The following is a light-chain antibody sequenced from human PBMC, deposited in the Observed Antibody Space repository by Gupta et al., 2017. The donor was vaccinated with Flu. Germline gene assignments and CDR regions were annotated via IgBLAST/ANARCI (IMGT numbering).Light chain of an antibody. CDR1: QEISRY. Sequence: DIYLTHPPSLLSASVGDRVTITCRASQEISRYLAWYQQKPGKAPKLLIFVASTWQSGVPSRFSGSGSGTEFTLTITSLQPEDFALYCCQHRNSFLIPFGHGTKVDIK. CDR3: QHRNSFLIP. J-gene: IGKJ3*01. CDR2: VAS. V-gene: IGKV1-9*01.